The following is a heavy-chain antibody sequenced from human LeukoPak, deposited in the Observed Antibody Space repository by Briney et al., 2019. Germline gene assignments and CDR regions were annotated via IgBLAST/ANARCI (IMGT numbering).Heavy chain of an antibody. CDR1: GFTFSSYS. D-gene: IGHD6-19*01. CDR3: ARDPRGYRSGFS. V-gene: IGHV3-21*01. CDR2: ISSSSSYI. J-gene: IGHJ4*02. Sequence: GGSLRLSCAAPGFTFSSYSMSWVLQAPGKGLEWVSSISSSSSYIYYADSVKGRFTISRDNAKNSLYLQMNSLRAEDTAVYYCARDPRGYRSGFSWGQGTLVTVSS.